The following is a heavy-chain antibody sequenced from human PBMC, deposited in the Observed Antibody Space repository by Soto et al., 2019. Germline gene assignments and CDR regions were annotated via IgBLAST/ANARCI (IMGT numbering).Heavy chain of an antibody. D-gene: IGHD1-26*01. CDR1: GFTFSTYA. CDR2: ISYDVNNR. Sequence: QVQLVESGGGVVQPGRSLRLSCAASGFTFSTYAMHWVRRPPGKGLEWVAFISYDVNNRYYADSVKGRFTISRDNSKNTLYLQMNSLRAEDTALYYCARDTGRGSPKFAVWYLDLWGRGTLVTVSS. CDR3: ARDTGRGSPKFAVWYLDL. J-gene: IGHJ2*01. V-gene: IGHV3-30-3*01.